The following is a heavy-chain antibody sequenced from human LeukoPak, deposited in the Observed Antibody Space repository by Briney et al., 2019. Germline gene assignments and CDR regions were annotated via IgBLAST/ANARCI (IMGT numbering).Heavy chain of an antibody. CDR1: GFSFSSNY. CDR3: ARARSSARYGTADWFDP. V-gene: IGHV3-66*02. J-gene: IGHJ5*02. D-gene: IGHD6-13*01. Sequence: GGALRLSCAASGFSFSSNYMIWVLQAPGKGLEWISLIYSGGATYYADSVKGRFTISRDNSKNTLYIQMNSLRAEDTAMYYCARARSSARYGTADWFDPWGQGTLVTVSS. CDR2: IYSGGAT.